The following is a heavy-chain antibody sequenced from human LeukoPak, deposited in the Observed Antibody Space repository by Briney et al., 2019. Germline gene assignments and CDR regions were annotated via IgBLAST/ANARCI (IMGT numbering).Heavy chain of an antibody. CDR2: ITGDGSDI. Sequence: GGSLRLSCEASGFTLNKYWMHWVRQAPGKGLVWVSRITGDGSDIAYAGSVKGRFTVSRDDAKNTLFLQMTSLRVEDTAIYYCARDAYTTTSNWLDPWGQGTLVTVSS. J-gene: IGHJ5*02. CDR3: ARDAYTTTSNWLDP. V-gene: IGHV3-74*01. CDR1: GFTLNKYW. D-gene: IGHD4-17*01.